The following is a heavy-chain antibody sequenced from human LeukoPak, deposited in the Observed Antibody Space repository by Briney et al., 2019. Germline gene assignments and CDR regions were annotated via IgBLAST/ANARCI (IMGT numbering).Heavy chain of an antibody. CDR3: ARGPTYYDFWSGSRGWFDP. V-gene: IGHV4-59*12. CDR2: IYYSGST. CDR1: GGSISSYY. D-gene: IGHD3-3*01. Sequence: SETLSLTCTVSGGSISSYYWSWIHQSPGKGLEWIGYIYYSGSTNYNPSLKSRVTISVDTSKNQFSLKLSSVTAADTAVYYCARGPTYYDFWSGSRGWFDPWGQGTLVTVSS. J-gene: IGHJ5*02.